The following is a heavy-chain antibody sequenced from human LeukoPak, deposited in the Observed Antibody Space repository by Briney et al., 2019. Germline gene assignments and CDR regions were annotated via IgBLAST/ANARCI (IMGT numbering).Heavy chain of an antibody. V-gene: IGHV3-20*04. CDR1: GFTFDDYG. D-gene: IGHD3-3*01. J-gene: IGHJ4*02. CDR2: INGNGGST. Sequence: GGSLRLSCAASGFTFDDYGMSWVRHVPGKGLEWVSSINGNGGSTAYADSVKGRFTISRDNAKNSLFLQMNSLRAEDTAFYYCARHDFWSGFKGGDYWGQGTLVTVSS. CDR3: ARHDFWSGFKGGDY.